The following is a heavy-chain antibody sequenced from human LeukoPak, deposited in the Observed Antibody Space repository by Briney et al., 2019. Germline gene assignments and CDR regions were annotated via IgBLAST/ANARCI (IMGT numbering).Heavy chain of an antibody. CDR3: AKDGSEANYYYYYYYMDV. D-gene: IGHD1-26*01. CDR1: GFTFSSYA. CDR2: ISGSGGST. Sequence: GGSLRLTCAASGFTFSSYAMSWVRQAPGKGLEWVSAISGSGGSTYYADSVKGRFTISRDNSKNTLYLQMNSLRAEDTAVYYCAKDGSEANYYYYYYYMDVWGKGTTVTVSS. V-gene: IGHV3-23*01. J-gene: IGHJ6*03.